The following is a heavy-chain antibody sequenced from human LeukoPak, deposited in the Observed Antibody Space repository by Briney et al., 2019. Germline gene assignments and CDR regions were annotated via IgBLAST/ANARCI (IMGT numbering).Heavy chain of an antibody. Sequence: QTGGSLRLSCAASGFSFSSYVMHSVRQAPRKGLEWVAFILYDGSNKYYADSVKSRFTISRDNSKNTLYMQMNSVRAEDTAVYYCAKDAGTGSYYYYFDNWGQETLVTVSS. J-gene: IGHJ4*02. D-gene: IGHD1-26*01. CDR2: ILYDGSNK. CDR3: AKDAGTGSYYYYFDN. CDR1: GFSFSSYV. V-gene: IGHV3-30*02.